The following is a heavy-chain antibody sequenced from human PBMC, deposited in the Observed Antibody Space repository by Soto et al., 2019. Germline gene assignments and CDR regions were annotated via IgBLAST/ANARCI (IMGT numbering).Heavy chain of an antibody. CDR2: IDPSDSYT. V-gene: IGHV5-10-1*01. CDR3: ARGGLTGTTDCFDP. CDR1: GYSFISYY. Sequence: PGESLKISCKGSGYSFISYYISWVRQMPGKGLEWMGKIDPSDSYTSYSPSFQGHVTISVDKSIGTAYLQWSSLKASDTAIYYCARGGLTGTTDCFDPWGQGTLVTVSS. D-gene: IGHD1-7*01. J-gene: IGHJ5*02.